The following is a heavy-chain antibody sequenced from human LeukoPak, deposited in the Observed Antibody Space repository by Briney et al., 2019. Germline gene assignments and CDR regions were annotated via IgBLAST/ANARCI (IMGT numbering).Heavy chain of an antibody. CDR3: ARSHTTYYDYVWGSYRPFFDY. V-gene: IGHV4-39*07. Sequence: SETLSLTCTVSGGSISSSSYYWGWIRQPPGKGLEWIGSIYYSRSTYYNPSLKSRVTISVDTSKNQFSLKLSSVTAADTAVYYCARSHTTYYDYVWGSYRPFFDYWGQGTLVTVSS. J-gene: IGHJ4*02. CDR1: GGSISSSSYY. D-gene: IGHD3-16*02. CDR2: IYYSRST.